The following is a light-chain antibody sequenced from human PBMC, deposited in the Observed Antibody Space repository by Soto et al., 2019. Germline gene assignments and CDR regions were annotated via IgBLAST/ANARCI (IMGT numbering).Light chain of an antibody. Sequence: EIVITQSPSTLSVSPGERATLSCRASQSVSSNLAWYQQKPGQAPRLLIYGASTRATGIPARFSGSGSGTEFTLTISSLQSEDFAVYYCQQYNNWPPWPFGQGTKVDIK. J-gene: IGKJ1*01. CDR2: GAS. CDR1: QSVSSN. CDR3: QQYNNWPPWP. V-gene: IGKV3-15*01.